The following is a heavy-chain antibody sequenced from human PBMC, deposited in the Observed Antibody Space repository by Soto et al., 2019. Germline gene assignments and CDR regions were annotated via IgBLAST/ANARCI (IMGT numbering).Heavy chain of an antibody. CDR1: GYTFTSYD. CDR3: ARGRYYDFWSGYPLTYRPHLDY. D-gene: IGHD3-3*01. J-gene: IGHJ4*02. CDR2: VNPNSGNT. Sequence: QVQLVQSGAEVKKPGASVKVSCKASGYTFTSYDINWVRQATGQGLEWMGWVNPNSGNTGYAQKFQRRVTMTRNTSISTAYMELSSLRSEATAVYYCARGRYYDFWSGYPLTYRPHLDYWGQGTLVTVSS. V-gene: IGHV1-8*01.